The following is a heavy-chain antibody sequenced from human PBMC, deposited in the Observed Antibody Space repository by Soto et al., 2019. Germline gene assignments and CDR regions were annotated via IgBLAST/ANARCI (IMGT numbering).Heavy chain of an antibody. CDR3: TTIHGATVPDY. CDR2: IKSKTDGGTT. J-gene: IGHJ4*02. CDR1: GFTFSNAW. Sequence: EVQLVESGGGLVKPGGSLRLSCAASGFTFSNAWMSWVRQAPGKGLEWVGRIKSKTDGGTTDYAAPVKGRFTISRDDSKNTLYLQMTSLKTEDTAVYYCTTIHGATVPDYWGQGTLVTVSS. D-gene: IGHD4-17*01. V-gene: IGHV3-15*01.